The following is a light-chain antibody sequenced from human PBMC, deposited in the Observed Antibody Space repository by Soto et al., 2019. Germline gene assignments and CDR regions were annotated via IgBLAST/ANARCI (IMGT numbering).Light chain of an antibody. V-gene: IGKV3-20*01. Sequence: EIVLTQSPGTLSLSPGERATLSCRASQSVGSNYLACYQQTPGQAPRLLIHGASTRATGIPDRFSGSGSGTYFTLTLSRLESEDSAVYYCHQYASSPLTFGQGTRLEIK. CDR3: HQYASSPLT. J-gene: IGKJ5*01. CDR1: QSVGSNY. CDR2: GAS.